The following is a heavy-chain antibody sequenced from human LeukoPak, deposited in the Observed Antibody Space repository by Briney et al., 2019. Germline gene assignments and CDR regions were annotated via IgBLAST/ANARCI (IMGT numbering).Heavy chain of an antibody. J-gene: IGHJ5*02. CDR3: ARGGYSSGWSLWWFDP. V-gene: IGHV1-2*02. Sequence: ASVKVSCKASGYTFTGYYMHWVRQAPGQGLEWMGWINPNSGGTNYAQKFQGRVTMTRDTSISTAYMELSRLRSDDAAVYYCARGGYSSGWSLWWFDPWGQGTLVTVSS. D-gene: IGHD6-19*01. CDR1: GYTFTGYY. CDR2: INPNSGGT.